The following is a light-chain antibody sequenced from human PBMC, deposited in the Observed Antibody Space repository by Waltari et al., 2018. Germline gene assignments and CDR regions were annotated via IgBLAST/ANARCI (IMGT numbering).Light chain of an antibody. CDR2: WAS. Sequence: DIVMTQSPDSLAVSLGERATINCKSSQSVLYISNNKNYLAWYQQKPGQPPKLLIYWASTRESGVPDRFSGSGSGTDFTLTISSLQAEDVAVYYCQQYYSTLYTFGQGTKLEIK. V-gene: IGKV4-1*01. CDR3: QQYYSTLYT. J-gene: IGKJ2*01. CDR1: QSVLYISNNKNY.